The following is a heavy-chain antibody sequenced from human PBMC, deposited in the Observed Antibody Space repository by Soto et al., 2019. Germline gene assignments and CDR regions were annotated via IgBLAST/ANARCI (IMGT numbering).Heavy chain of an antibody. J-gene: IGHJ4*02. CDR3: ARGYCSGGSCYSFDY. V-gene: IGHV4-31*03. CDR2: IYYSGGT. D-gene: IGHD2-15*01. Sequence: QVQLQESGPGLVKPSQTLSLTCTVSGGSINSGGYYWSWIRQHPGKGLEWIGYIYYSGGTYYNPSPTXRXTXXVDTSKNQLSLEVTSVTAADPAVYYCARGYCSGGSCYSFDYWGQGTLVTVSS. CDR1: GGSINSGGYY.